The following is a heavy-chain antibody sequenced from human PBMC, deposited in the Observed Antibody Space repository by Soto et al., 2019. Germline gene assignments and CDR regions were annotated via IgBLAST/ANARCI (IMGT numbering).Heavy chain of an antibody. CDR2: IYYSGST. CDR1: GGSISSGGYY. Sequence: SETLSLTCTVSGGSISSGGYYWSWIRQHPWKGLEWIGYIYYSGSTYYNPSLKSRVTISVDTSKNQFSLKLSSVTAADTAVYYCARGPNIVGATIDYWGXGTLVNVSS. CDR3: ARGPNIVGATIDY. V-gene: IGHV4-31*03. J-gene: IGHJ4*02. D-gene: IGHD1-26*01.